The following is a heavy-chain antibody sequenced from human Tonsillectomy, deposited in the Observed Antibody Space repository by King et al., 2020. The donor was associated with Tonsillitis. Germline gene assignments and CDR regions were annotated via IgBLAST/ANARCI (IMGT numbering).Heavy chain of an antibody. Sequence: VQLVESGGGVVQPGRSLRLSCAASGFTFSSYGMHWVRQAPGKGLEWVALIWYDGSHTYYADSVKGRFTISRDSSKNTLYLQMNSLRAEDTAVYYCARENDCWSGYHPMDVWGIGTTVTVSS. V-gene: IGHV3-33*01. CDR2: IWYDGSHT. CDR3: ARENDCWSGYHPMDV. D-gene: IGHD3-3*01. J-gene: IGHJ6*03. CDR1: GFTFSSYG.